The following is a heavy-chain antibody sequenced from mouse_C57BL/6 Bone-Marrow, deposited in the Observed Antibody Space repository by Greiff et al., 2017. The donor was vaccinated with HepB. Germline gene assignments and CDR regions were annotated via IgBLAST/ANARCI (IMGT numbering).Heavy chain of an antibody. J-gene: IGHJ2*01. Sequence: VQLQQSGAELVRPGASVTLSCKASGYTFTDYDMHWVKQTPVHGLEWIGAIDPETGGTAYNQKFKGKAILTADKSSSTAYMELRSLTSEDSAVYYCTSPIYYYGSSPDYWGQGTTLTVSS. D-gene: IGHD1-1*01. CDR2: IDPETGGT. CDR1: GYTFTDYD. V-gene: IGHV1-15*01. CDR3: TSPIYYYGSSPDY.